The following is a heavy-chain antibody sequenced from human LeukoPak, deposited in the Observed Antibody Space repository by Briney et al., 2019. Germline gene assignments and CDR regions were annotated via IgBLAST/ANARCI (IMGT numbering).Heavy chain of an antibody. J-gene: IGHJ4*02. V-gene: IGHV3-7*01. Sequence: HPGGSLRLSCAASGISFGSYWVTWVRQAPGKGLEWVANIGQDGTETVYVGSVKGRFTISRDNARKLLFLQMNSLRADDTAVYYCAIPSSYDGSRYYHAYWGQGTLVSVSS. D-gene: IGHD3-22*01. CDR1: GISFGSYW. CDR2: IGQDGTET. CDR3: AIPSSYDGSRYYHAY.